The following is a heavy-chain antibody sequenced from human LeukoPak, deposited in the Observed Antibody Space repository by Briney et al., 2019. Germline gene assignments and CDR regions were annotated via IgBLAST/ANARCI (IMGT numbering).Heavy chain of an antibody. V-gene: IGHV1-24*01. D-gene: IGHD2-21*01. CDR3: ATDMRSVVVSDIPY. CDR1: GYTLTDLA. CDR2: FDAEDGGT. J-gene: IGHJ4*02. Sequence: GASVKVSCKVSGYTLTDLAMHWVRQAPGKGLEWMGGFDAEDGGTVYAQKFQGRLTLTEDTSTDTAYMELSSLISEDTAVYYCATDMRSVVVSDIPYWGQGTLVTVSS.